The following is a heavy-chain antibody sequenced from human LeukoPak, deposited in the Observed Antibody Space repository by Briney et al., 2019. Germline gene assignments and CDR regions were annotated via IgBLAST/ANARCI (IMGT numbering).Heavy chain of an antibody. J-gene: IGHJ4*02. Sequence: PGGSLRLSCAASGFTFSSYGIHWVRQAPGKGLEWVAVICHDGSYKYYADPVKSRFTISRDNSKNMLFLKMNSMRAEDTAVYYCARESTGSYYGIDYWGQGTLVTVSA. CDR1: GFTFSSYG. CDR3: ARESTGSYYGIDY. V-gene: IGHV3-33*01. CDR2: ICHDGSYK. D-gene: IGHD1-26*01.